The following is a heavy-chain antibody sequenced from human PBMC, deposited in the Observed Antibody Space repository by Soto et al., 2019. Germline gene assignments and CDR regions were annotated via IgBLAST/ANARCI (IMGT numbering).Heavy chain of an antibody. CDR3: ARETLSYGSALDV. D-gene: IGHD3-16*01. CDR1: GFRFDEYN. CDR2: ITRNGANT. Sequence: GGSLRLSCAASGFRFDEYNMHWVRQAPGKGLEWLSLITRNGANTYYADSVKGRFTISRDGTTKSVSLQMTSLKREDTGLYYCARETLSYGSALDVWGQGTTVTVSS. V-gene: IGHV3-43*01. J-gene: IGHJ6*02.